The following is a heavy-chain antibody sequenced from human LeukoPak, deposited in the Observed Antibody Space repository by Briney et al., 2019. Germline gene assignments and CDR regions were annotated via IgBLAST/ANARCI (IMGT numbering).Heavy chain of an antibody. Sequence: PGGSLRLSCVASGFRLDAFGMSWVRQVPGKGLEWVSGIEWNGGRREYADSVKGRFTISRDNAKNSLYLQMKNLRAEDTALYYCASVPDDASGNSRYYFKTWGQGTLVTVFS. J-gene: IGHJ4*02. CDR3: ASVPDDASGNSRYYFKT. CDR1: GFRLDAFG. D-gene: IGHD3-22*01. V-gene: IGHV3-20*04. CDR2: IEWNGGRR.